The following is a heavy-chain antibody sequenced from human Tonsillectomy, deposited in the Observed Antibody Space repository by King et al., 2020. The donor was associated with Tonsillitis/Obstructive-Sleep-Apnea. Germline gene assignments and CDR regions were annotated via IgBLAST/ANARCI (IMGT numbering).Heavy chain of an antibody. V-gene: IGHV3-30*04. CDR1: GFTFNIYT. J-gene: IGHJ3*02. Sequence: VQLVESGGGVVQPGRSLRLSCAASGFTFNIYTMHWVRQAPGKGLEWVAVISYDGSNKYYADSVKGRFTISRDNSKNTLYLQMNSLRAEDTAVYYCASDYIPYTYAWDAFNIWGQGTMVTVSS. CDR3: ASDYIPYTYAWDAFNI. CDR2: ISYDGSNK. D-gene: IGHD5-18*01.